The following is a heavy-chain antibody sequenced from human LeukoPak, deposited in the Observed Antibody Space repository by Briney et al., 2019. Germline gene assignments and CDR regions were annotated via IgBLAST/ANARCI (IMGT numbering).Heavy chain of an antibody. CDR3: ARRGDFWSGYSEFDY. V-gene: IGHV4-39*01. Sequence: SETLSLTRTVSGGSISSSSYYWGWIRQPPGKGLEWIGSIYYSGSTYYNPSLKSRVTISVDTSKNQFSLKLSSVTAADTAVYYCARRGDFWSGYSEFDYWGQGTLVTVSS. D-gene: IGHD3-3*01. CDR1: GGSISSSSYY. CDR2: IYYSGST. J-gene: IGHJ4*02.